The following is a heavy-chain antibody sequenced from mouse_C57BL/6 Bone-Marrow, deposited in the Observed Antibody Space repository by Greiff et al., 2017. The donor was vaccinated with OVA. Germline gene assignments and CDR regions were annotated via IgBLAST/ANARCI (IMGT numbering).Heavy chain of an antibody. V-gene: IGHV1-55*01. Sequence: QVQLQQPGAELVKPGASVKMSCKASGYTFTSYWINWVKQRPGPGLEWIGDIYPGSGSTNYNEKFKSKATLTVDTSSSSAYMQLSSLTSEDSAVYYCARVPIYYDYDLYAMDYWGQGTSVTVSS. CDR2: IYPGSGST. CDR1: GYTFTSYW. D-gene: IGHD2-4*01. J-gene: IGHJ4*01. CDR3: ARVPIYYDYDLYAMDY.